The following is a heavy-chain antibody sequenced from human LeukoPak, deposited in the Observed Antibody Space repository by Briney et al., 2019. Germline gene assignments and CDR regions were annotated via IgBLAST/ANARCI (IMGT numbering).Heavy chain of an antibody. J-gene: IGHJ4*02. V-gene: IGHV3-21*01. Sequence: PGGSLRLSYAASGFTFSSYSMNWVRQAPGKGLEWVSSLSSSSSYIYYADSVKVRFTISRDNAKNSLYLQVNSLRAEDTAVYYCARGPYSSSWGFFDYWGQGTLVTVSS. CDR3: ARGPYSSSWGFFDY. CDR2: LSSSSSYI. D-gene: IGHD6-6*01. CDR1: GFTFSSYS.